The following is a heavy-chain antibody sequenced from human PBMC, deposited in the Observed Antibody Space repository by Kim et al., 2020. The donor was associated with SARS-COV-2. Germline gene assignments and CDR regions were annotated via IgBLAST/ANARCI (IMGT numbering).Heavy chain of an antibody. CDR1: GYTFTGYY. CDR3: ARDHCTSSSCYEDYYHGMDV. Sequence: ASVKVSCKASGYTFTGYYMQWVRQAPGQGLEWMGWINLNSGGTEYAQKFQGRVTMTRDTSISTAYMELSRLRSDDTAVYYCARDHCTSSSCYEDYYHGMDVWGQGTTVTVSS. D-gene: IGHD2-2*01. J-gene: IGHJ6*02. CDR2: INLNSGGT. V-gene: IGHV1-2*02.